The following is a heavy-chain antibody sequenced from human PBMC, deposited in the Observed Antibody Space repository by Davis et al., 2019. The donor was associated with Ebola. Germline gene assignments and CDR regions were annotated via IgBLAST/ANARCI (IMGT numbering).Heavy chain of an antibody. V-gene: IGHV4-59*01. Sequence: SETLSLTCTVSGNSISSYYWSWIRQPPGKGLEWIGYIYYSGSTNYNPSLKSRVTISVDTSKNQFSLKLSSVTAADTAVYYCARGKYYYGMDVWGQGTTVTVSS. CDR3: ARGKYYYGMDV. CDR1: GNSISSYY. CDR2: IYYSGST. J-gene: IGHJ6*02.